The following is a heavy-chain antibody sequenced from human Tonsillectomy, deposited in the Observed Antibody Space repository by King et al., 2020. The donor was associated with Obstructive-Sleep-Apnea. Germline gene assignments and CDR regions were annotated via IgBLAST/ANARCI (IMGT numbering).Heavy chain of an antibody. V-gene: IGHV3-7*01. J-gene: IGHJ5*02. CDR1: GFTFRWYW. CDR3: TRDNYGDDWFDP. D-gene: IGHD4-17*01. Sequence: VQLVESGGGLVQPGGSLRLSCAASGFTFRWYWRSWVRQAPGKGLEWVADIKQDGSEKYYVDSVKGRFTISRDNAENSLYLQMNRLRAEDTAMYYCTRDNYGDDWFDPWGQGTLVTVSS. CDR2: IKQDGSEK.